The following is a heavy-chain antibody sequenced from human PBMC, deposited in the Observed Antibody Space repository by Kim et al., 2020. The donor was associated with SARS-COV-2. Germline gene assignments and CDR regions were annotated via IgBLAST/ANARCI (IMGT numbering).Heavy chain of an antibody. CDR3: ARGDGWNPTLDYFDY. J-gene: IGHJ4*02. V-gene: IGHV3-33*08. CDR2: IWYDGSNK. Sequence: GGSLRLSCAASGFTFSSYGMHWVRQAPGKGLEWVAVIWYDGSNKYYADSVKGRFTISRDNSKNTLYLQMNSLRAEDTAVYYCARGDGWNPTLDYFDYWGQGTRVTVSS. CDR1: GFTFSSYG. D-gene: IGHD1-1*01.